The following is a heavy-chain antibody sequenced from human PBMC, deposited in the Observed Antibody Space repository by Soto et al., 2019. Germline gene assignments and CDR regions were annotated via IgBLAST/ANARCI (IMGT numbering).Heavy chain of an antibody. J-gene: IGHJ5*02. CDR2: VYSSGGT. CDR1: GGSMSSYY. D-gene: IGHD3-3*01. CDR3: ARGPRFSDWFDP. V-gene: IGHV4-4*07. Sequence: PSETLSLTCTVSGGSMSSYYWTWIRQPAGKGLEWIGRVYSSGGTHYNPSLKSRVTISLDTSKNQFSLRLPSVTDADTAVYYCARGPRFSDWFDPWGQGTLVTVSS.